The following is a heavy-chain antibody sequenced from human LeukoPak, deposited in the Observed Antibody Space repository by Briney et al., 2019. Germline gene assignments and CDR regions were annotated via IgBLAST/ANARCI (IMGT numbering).Heavy chain of an antibody. D-gene: IGHD3-22*01. CDR2: IFYVGST. CDR1: GDSIGSHY. CDR3: ARDYYDSRGEAFDI. V-gene: IGHV4-59*11. Sequence: PSETLSLTCTVSGDSIGSHYWSWIRQPPGKGLEWIGYIFYVGSTNYNPSLKSRVTISVDTSKNQFSLKLTPVTAADTAVYYCARDYYDSRGEAFDIWGQGTMVTVSS. J-gene: IGHJ3*02.